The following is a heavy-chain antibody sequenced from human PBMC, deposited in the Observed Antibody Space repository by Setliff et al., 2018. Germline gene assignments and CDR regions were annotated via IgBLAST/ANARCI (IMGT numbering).Heavy chain of an antibody. CDR1: GGSVRGYY. V-gene: IGHV4-59*08. D-gene: IGHD1-1*01. CDR2: MYYSGDT. CDR3: ATTGTYRYFDY. J-gene: IGHJ4*02. Sequence: PSETLSLTCTVSGGSVRGYYWSWIRQPPGKGLEWIGYMYYSGDTNYNPSLKSRVTMSVDTSKNQFSLRLNSVTASDTAVYYCATTGTYRYFDYWGQGTLVTVSS.